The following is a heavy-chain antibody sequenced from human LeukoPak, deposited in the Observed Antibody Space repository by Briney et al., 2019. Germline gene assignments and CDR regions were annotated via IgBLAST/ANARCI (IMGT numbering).Heavy chain of an antibody. CDR1: GFTFSRYG. CDR2: ISHDGFNK. V-gene: IGHV3-30*03. Sequence: SGGSLRLSCAASGFTFSRYGMHWVRQAPGKGLEWVAVISHDGFNKYYADSVKGRFIISRDNSKNTLYLQVNSLRAEDTAVYYCASPYSGYDYNFDYWGQGTLVTVSS. CDR3: ASPYSGYDYNFDY. D-gene: IGHD5-12*01. J-gene: IGHJ4*02.